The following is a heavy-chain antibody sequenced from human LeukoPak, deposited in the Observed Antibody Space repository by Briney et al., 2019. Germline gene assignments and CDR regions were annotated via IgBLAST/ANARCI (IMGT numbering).Heavy chain of an antibody. CDR3: AKDKGRYDILTGYEYYFDY. V-gene: IGHV3-9*01. Sequence: GRSLRLSCAASGFTFDDYAMHWVRQAPGKGLEWVSGISWNSGSIGYADSVKGRFTISRDNAKNSLYLQMNSLRAEDTALYYCAKDKGRYDILTGYEYYFDYWGQGTLVTVSS. CDR2: ISWNSGSI. CDR1: GFTFDDYA. J-gene: IGHJ4*02. D-gene: IGHD3-9*01.